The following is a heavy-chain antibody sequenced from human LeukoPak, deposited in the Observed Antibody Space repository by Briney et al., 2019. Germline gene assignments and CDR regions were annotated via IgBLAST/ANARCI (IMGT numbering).Heavy chain of an antibody. CDR1: GGSIDYYS. Sequence: PSETLSLTCTVSGGSIDYYSWNWIRQPPGKGLEWIGYIYSSGNTNYNPSLKSRVTISVDTSKNQFSLKLSSVTAADTAVYSCARAESSGWKDAFDIWGQGTMVTVSS. J-gene: IGHJ3*02. D-gene: IGHD6-19*01. V-gene: IGHV4-59*01. CDR3: ARAESSGWKDAFDI. CDR2: IYSSGNT.